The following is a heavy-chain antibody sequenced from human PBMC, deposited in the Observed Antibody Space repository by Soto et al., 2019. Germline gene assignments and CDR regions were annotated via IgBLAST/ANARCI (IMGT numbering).Heavy chain of an antibody. J-gene: IGHJ4*02. V-gene: IGHV5-51*01. CDR1: GYSFTIYW. CDR3: ARQGEVLDF. D-gene: IGHD2-8*02. Sequence: GESLKISCKGSGYSFTIYWIGWVRQMPGKGLEWMGIIYPGDSNTRYSPSFQGQVTFSAEKSTSTAYLQWSSLKASDTAMYYCARQGEVLDFWGQGTLVTVSS. CDR2: IYPGDSNT.